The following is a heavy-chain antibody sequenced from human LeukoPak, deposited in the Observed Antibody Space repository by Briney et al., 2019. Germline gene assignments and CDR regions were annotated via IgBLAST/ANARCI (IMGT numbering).Heavy chain of an antibody. CDR2: IKQDGSEK. Sequence: GGSLRLSCAASGFTFSSYWMSWVRQAPGKGLEWVANIKQDGSEKYYVDSVKGRFTISRDNAENSLYLQMNSLRAEDTAVYYCARDREYSYGYALDYWGQGTLVTVSS. D-gene: IGHD5-18*01. V-gene: IGHV3-7*01. CDR1: GFTFSSYW. J-gene: IGHJ4*02. CDR3: ARDREYSYGYALDY.